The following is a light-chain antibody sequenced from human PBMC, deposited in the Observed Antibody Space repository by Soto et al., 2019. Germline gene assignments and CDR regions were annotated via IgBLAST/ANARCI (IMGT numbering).Light chain of an antibody. Sequence: ETVMTQSPATLSVSPGDRTTLSCRASQTVSSNLAWYQQRPGQAPRLLIYGASTRATGIPARFSGSGSGTEFTLTISSLQSEDFAVYYCQQYNYWPRTFGQGTKLVIK. V-gene: IGKV3-15*01. CDR1: QTVSSN. CDR2: GAS. J-gene: IGKJ2*01. CDR3: QQYNYWPRT.